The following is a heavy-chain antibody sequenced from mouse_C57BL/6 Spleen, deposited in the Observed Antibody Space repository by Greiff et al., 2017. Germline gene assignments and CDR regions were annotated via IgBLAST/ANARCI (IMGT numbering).Heavy chain of an antibody. D-gene: IGHD1-1*01. CDR3: ASTEDGSSLAWFAY. CDR2: IDPNSGGT. V-gene: IGHV1-72*01. CDR1: GYTFTSYW. J-gene: IGHJ3*01. Sequence: VQLQQPGAELVKPGASVKLSCKASGYTFTSYWMHWVKQRPGRGLEWIGRIDPNSGGTKYNEKFKSKATLTVDKPSSTAYMQLSSLTSEDSAVYYCASTEDGSSLAWFAYWGQGTLVTVSA.